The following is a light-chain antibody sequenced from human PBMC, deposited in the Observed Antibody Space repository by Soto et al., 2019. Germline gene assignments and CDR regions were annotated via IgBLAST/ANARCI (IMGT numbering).Light chain of an antibody. Sequence: EIVMTQSPATLSVSPGEGVTLSCRASERLTTNLAWYQQSPGQAPRLLIYGTYTRATGIPTRFGGSGTGTEFTLTISSLESEDFAVYYCQQYNKWPRTFGGGTKVDIK. V-gene: IGKV3D-15*01. J-gene: IGKJ4*01. CDR2: GTY. CDR3: QQYNKWPRT. CDR1: ERLTTN.